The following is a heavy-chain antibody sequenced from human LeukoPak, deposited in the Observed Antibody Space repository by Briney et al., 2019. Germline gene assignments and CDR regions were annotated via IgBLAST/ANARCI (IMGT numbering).Heavy chain of an antibody. CDR2: INPNSGGT. CDR1: GYTFTGYY. J-gene: IGHJ5*02. V-gene: IGHV1-2*02. Sequence: ASVKVSCKASGYTFTGYYMHWVRQAPGQGLEWMGWINPNSGGTNYAQKFQSRVTMTRDTSISTAYMELSRLRSDDTAVYYWAGGAVKATNWFDPWGQGTLVTVSS. CDR3: AGGAVKATNWFDP.